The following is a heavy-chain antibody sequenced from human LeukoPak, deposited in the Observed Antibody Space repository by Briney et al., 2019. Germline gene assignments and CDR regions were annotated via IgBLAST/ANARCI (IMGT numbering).Heavy chain of an antibody. V-gene: IGHV3-21*01. J-gene: IGHJ6*04. CDR2: ISSSHGYI. CDR1: EFTFSSSS. Sequence: PGGSLRLSCAASEFTFSSSSMNWVRQAPGKGLEWVSSISSSHGYIYYADSVKGRFTISRDNAKNSLYLQMNSLRAEDTAVYYCAELGITMIGGVWGKGTTVTISS. D-gene: IGHD3-10*02. CDR3: AELGITMIGGV.